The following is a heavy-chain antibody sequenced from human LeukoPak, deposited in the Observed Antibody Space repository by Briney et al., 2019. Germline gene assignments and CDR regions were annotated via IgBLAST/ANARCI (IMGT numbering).Heavy chain of an antibody. CDR3: ARGRYSYGLLDY. CDR2: ISSSGNTI. Sequence: GGSLRLSCAASGFTFIKYSMTWVRQAPGKGLEWVSYISSSGNTIYYADSVKGRFAMSRDNAKNSVYLHMNSLRAEDTAVYYCARGRYSYGLLDYWGQGTLVTVSS. CDR1: GFTFIKYS. D-gene: IGHD5-18*01. J-gene: IGHJ4*02. V-gene: IGHV3-11*04.